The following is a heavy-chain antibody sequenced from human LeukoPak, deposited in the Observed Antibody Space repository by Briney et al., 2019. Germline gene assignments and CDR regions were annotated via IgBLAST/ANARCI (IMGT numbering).Heavy chain of an antibody. CDR1: GGSFSGYC. V-gene: IGHV4-34*01. J-gene: IGHJ4*02. CDR3: ARGLELATATFHY. D-gene: IGHD1-26*01. Sequence: PSETLSLTCAVYGGSFSGYCWSWIRQPPGKGLEWIGEINHSGSTNYNPSLKSRVTISVDTSQNQFSLKLSSVTAADTAVYYCARGLELATATFHYWGQGTLVTVSS. CDR2: INHSGST.